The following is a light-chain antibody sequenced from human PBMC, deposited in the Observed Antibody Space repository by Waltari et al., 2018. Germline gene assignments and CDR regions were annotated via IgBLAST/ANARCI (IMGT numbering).Light chain of an antibody. J-gene: IGKJ4*01. CDR3: QQSDTFFALT. CDR2: AAA. V-gene: IGKV1-39*01. Sequence: DIQMTQSPSSLSASVGDRVTITCRSSQNITIFLSWYQQRPGRAPRLLIDAAASLHSGVPSRFSGSGSGTDFTLTIASLQPEDFATYYCQQSDTFFALTCGGGTKVEI. CDR1: QNITIF.